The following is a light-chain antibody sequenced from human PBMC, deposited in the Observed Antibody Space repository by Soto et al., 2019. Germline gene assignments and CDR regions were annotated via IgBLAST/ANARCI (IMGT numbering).Light chain of an antibody. CDR3: CSYAGINNLGV. J-gene: IGLJ3*02. V-gene: IGLV2-8*01. Sequence: QSALTQPPSASGSPGQSVTLSCTGSSSDVGAYDYVSWYQQHPGKAPKLMIYEVTNRPSGVPDRFSGSKSGNTASLTVSGLQAEDEADYYCCSYAGINNLGVFGGGTKVTVL. CDR1: SSDVGAYDY. CDR2: EVT.